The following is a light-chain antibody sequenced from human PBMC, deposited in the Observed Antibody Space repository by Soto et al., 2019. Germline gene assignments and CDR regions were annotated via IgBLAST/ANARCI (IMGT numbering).Light chain of an antibody. J-gene: IGKJ4*01. CDR1: QSVLSSANNKNY. V-gene: IGKV4-1*01. CDR2: GAS. Sequence: DIVMTQSPDSLAVSLGERATINCKSSQSVLSSANNKNYLAWYQQKPGQPPKLLIYGASTRTSGVPGRFSGSGSGTDFTLTISSLQAEDVAVYYCQQYYGAPLTFGGGTTVEIK. CDR3: QQYYGAPLT.